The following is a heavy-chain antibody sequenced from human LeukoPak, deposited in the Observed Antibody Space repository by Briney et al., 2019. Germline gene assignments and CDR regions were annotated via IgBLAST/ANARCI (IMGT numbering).Heavy chain of an antibody. CDR2: IDVGSYT. D-gene: IGHD1-26*01. CDR3: ASEGVVGPVAHFDY. J-gene: IGHJ4*02. V-gene: IGHV3-21*01. Sequence: PGGSLRLSCAASGFTFSNYAMNWIRQAPGKGLEWVSSIDVGSYTYYAGSVKGRFTISRDNAKNLLYLQMNSLRVEDTAVYYCASEGVVGPVAHFDYWGQGALVTVSS. CDR1: GFTFSNYA.